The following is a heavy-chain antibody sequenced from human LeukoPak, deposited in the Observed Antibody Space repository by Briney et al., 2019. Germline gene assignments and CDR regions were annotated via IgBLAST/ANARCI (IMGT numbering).Heavy chain of an antibody. Sequence: PGGSLRLSCAASGFTFSSYAMTWVRQAPGKGLQWVSTISVSGESTYYADSVKGRFTISRDTSRSTLYLQMNSLRDEDTAVYYCARDLYYYGSGNYVTGLPDYWGRDTVVTVSS. CDR3: ARDLYYYGSGNYVTGLPDY. J-gene: IGHJ4*02. D-gene: IGHD3-10*01. CDR1: GFTFSSYA. V-gene: IGHV3-23*01. CDR2: ISVSGEST.